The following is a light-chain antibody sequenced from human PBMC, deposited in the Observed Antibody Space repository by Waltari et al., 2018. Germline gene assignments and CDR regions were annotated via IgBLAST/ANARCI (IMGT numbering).Light chain of an antibody. CDR1: PGITSR. CDR2: DAS. Sequence: DIQMTQSPSAVSAFVGDRVIITCRASPGITSRLAWYQPKPGRAPKHLIYDASSLQSGAPSRFSGDGSATDFTLTINNRQPEDIATYFCQQANTFPVTFGPGTKVDIK. V-gene: IGKV1-12*01. J-gene: IGKJ3*01. CDR3: QQANTFPVT.